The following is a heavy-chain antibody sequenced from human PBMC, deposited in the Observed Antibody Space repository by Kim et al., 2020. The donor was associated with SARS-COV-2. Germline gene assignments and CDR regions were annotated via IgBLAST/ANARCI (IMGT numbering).Heavy chain of an antibody. D-gene: IGHD6-6*01. CDR3: ARPVGSSPIFDY. V-gene: IGHV3-21*01. J-gene: IGHJ4*02. Sequence: GGSLRLSCAASGFTFSSYSMNWVRQAPGKGLEWVSSISSSSSYIYYADSVKGRFTISRDNAKNSLYLQMNSLRAEDTAVYYCARPVGSSPIFDYWGQGTLVTVSS. CDR2: ISSSSSYI. CDR1: GFTFSSYS.